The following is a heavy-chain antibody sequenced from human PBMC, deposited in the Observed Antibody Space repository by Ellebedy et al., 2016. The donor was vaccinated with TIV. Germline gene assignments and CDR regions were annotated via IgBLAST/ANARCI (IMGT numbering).Heavy chain of an antibody. V-gene: IGHV3-64*01. J-gene: IGHJ4*02. Sequence: GESLKISCAASGFTFSDYSMHWVRQAPGKGLEYVSTISGNGGSTYYANSVKGRFTNSRDNSKNTLYLQMGSLRAEDMAVYFCARGKGYCHTTSCLFDYWGRGTLVTVTS. CDR2: ISGNGGST. D-gene: IGHD2-2*01. CDR3: ARGKGYCHTTSCLFDY. CDR1: GFTFSDYS.